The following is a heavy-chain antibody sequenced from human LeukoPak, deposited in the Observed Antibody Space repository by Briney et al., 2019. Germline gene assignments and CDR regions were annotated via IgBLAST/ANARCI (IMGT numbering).Heavy chain of an antibody. CDR1: GFSFNSFG. V-gene: IGHV3-30*02. D-gene: IGHD6-13*01. Sequence: GGSLRLSCTVSGFSFNSFGMHWVRQAPGKGLEWVAFIRHGGNNQYYTESVKGRFTISRDNSRNTLFLQMNSLRSEDTAVYYCALSSSWYGRVFDYWGQGTLVTVSS. CDR3: ALSSSWYGRVFDY. J-gene: IGHJ4*02. CDR2: IRHGGNNQ.